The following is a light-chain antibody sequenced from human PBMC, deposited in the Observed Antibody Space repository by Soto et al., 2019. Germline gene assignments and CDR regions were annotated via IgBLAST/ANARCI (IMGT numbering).Light chain of an antibody. CDR3: QQRTRWPMT. J-gene: IGKJ5*01. CDR1: QNLHSF. CDR2: DGS. V-gene: IGKV3-11*01. Sequence: ESVLSESPATLSMSQVEKVTLSCRASQNLHSFLNWYQQRPGQAPRPLIYDGSKRAAGVPDRISGDGSGTDYTLTISSLEPEDFAVYYCQQRTRWPMTFGQATRLAI.